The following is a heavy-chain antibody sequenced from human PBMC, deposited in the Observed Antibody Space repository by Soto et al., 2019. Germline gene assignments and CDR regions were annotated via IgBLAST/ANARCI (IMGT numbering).Heavy chain of an antibody. CDR1: GFTLNSYR. CDR3: ARERFQNDYIKFYYYYGMDV. CDR2: INSRSTII. Sequence: GGSLRLSCAASGFTLNSYRMNWVRQAAGKGLEWVSFINSRSTIIHYADSVKGRFTVSRDKARNSLYLQMNSLRDDDTAVYYCARERFQNDYIKFYYYYGMDVWGQGTTVTVYS. V-gene: IGHV3-48*02. J-gene: IGHJ6*02. D-gene: IGHD4-4*01.